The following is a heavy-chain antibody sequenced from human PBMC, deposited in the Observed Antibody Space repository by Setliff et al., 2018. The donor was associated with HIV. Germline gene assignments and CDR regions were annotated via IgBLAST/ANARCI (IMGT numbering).Heavy chain of an antibody. CDR3: ARDFTQWQQLPDYMDV. CDR1: GFSFSTYN. V-gene: IGHV3-21*01. Sequence: GGSLTLSCVASGFSFSTYNMNWVRQAPGKGLEWISYISSRSDYIYYADAVKGRFTISRDNAKDTLYLQLNSVRAEDTALYYCARDFTQWQQLPDYMDVWGKGSAVTVSS. D-gene: IGHD6-13*01. J-gene: IGHJ6*03. CDR2: ISSRSDYI.